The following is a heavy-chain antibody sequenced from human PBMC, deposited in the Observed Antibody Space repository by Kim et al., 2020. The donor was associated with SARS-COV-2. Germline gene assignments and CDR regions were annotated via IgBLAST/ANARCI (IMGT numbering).Heavy chain of an antibody. CDR2: INSDGSST. Sequence: GGSLRLSCAASGFTFSSYWMHWVRQAPGKGLVWVSRINSDGSSTSYADSVKGRFTISRDNAKNTLYLQMNSLRAEDTAVYYCARDRDYSGGSCYLLGCDYYYYYYGMDVWGQGTTVTVSS. V-gene: IGHV3-74*01. CDR1: GFTFSSYW. J-gene: IGHJ6*02. CDR3: ARDRDYSGGSCYLLGCDYYYYYYGMDV. D-gene: IGHD2-15*01.